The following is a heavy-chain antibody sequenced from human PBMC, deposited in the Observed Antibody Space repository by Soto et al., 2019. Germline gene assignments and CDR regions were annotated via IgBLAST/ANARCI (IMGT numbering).Heavy chain of an antibody. CDR3: ASKFGELLADAFDM. CDR2: INHSGST. D-gene: IGHD3-10*01. Sequence: SETLSLTCAVYGGSFSGYYWSWIRQPPGKGLEWIGEINHSGSTNYNPSLKSRVTISVDRSKNQFSLKLSSVTAADTAVYYCASKFGELLADAFDMWGQGTTVTVSS. CDR1: GGSFSGYY. J-gene: IGHJ3*02. V-gene: IGHV4-34*01.